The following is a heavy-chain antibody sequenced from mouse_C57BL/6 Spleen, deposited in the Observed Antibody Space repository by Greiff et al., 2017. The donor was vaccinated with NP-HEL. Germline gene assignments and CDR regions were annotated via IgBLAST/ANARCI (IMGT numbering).Heavy chain of an antibody. V-gene: IGHV14-4*01. D-gene: IGHD2-1*01. CDR2: IDPETGDT. Sequence: EVKLQESGAELVRPGASVKLSCTASGFTIKDDYMHWVKQRPEQGLEWIGWIDPETGDTEYASKFPGKATITAATSSNTAYLQLSSLTSEDTAGYYCTHYGNHQAWFAYWGQGTLVTVSA. J-gene: IGHJ3*01. CDR1: GFTIKDDY. CDR3: THYGNHQAWFAY.